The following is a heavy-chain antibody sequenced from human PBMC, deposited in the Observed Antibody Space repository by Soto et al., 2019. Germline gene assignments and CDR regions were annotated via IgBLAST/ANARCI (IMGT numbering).Heavy chain of an antibody. V-gene: IGHV4-39*01. CDR3: ASGGDYYGSGTEFSPYYYYYYGMDV. CDR2: IYYSGST. Sequence: SETLSLTCTVSGGSISSSSYYWGWIRQPPGKGLEWIGSIYYSGSTYYNPSLKSRVTISVDTSKNQFSLKLSSVTAADTAVYYCASGGDYYGSGTEFSPYYYYYYGMDVWGQGTTVTAP. CDR1: GGSISSSSYY. D-gene: IGHD3-10*01. J-gene: IGHJ6*02.